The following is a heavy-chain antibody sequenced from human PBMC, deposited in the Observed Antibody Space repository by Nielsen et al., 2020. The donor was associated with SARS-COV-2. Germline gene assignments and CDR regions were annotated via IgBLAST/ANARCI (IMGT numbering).Heavy chain of an antibody. CDR1: GFTFSDYY. J-gene: IGHJ6*03. Sequence: GESLKISCAASGFTFSDYYMSWIRQAPGKGLEWVSYISSSSSYTNYADSVKGRFTISRDNAKNSLYLQMNSLRAEDTAVYYCARDQGSAAGTRLYYYYMDVWGKGTTVTVSS. D-gene: IGHD6-13*01. CDR3: ARDQGSAAGTRLYYYYMDV. V-gene: IGHV3-11*06. CDR2: ISSSSSYT.